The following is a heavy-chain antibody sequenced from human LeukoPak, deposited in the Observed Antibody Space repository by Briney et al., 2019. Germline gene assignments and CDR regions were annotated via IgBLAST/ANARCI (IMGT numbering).Heavy chain of an antibody. D-gene: IGHD3-10*01. V-gene: IGHV4-31*03. CDR3: ARGHYYGSGSYYNAFDY. J-gene: IGHJ4*02. CDR1: GGSISSGGSY. Sequence: SETLSLTCTVSGGSISSGGSYWSWIRQHPGKGLEWIGYIYYSGSTYYNPSLKSRVTISVDTSKNQFSLKLSSVTAADTAVYYCARGHYYGSGSYYNAFDYWGQGTLVTVSS. CDR2: IYYSGST.